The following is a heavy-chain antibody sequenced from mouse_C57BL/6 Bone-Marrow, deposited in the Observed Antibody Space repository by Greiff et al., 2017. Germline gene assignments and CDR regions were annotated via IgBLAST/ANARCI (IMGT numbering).Heavy chain of an antibody. CDR1: GYTFTDPT. V-gene: IGHV1-78*01. Sequence: VQLVESDAELVTPGASVKISCKVSGYTFTDPTIHWMKQRPEQGLDWIGYIYPRDGSTTYNEKFKGKAPLTADKSSSTAYMQRNSLTSEDAAVYFCARWDYYGSSYSFADWGQGTLGTVSA. J-gene: IGHJ3*01. D-gene: IGHD1-1*01. CDR3: ARWDYYGSSYSFAD. CDR2: IYPRDGST.